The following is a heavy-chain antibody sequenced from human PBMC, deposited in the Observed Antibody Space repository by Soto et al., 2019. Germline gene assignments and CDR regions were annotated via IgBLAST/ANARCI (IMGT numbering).Heavy chain of an antibody. Sequence: SQTLSLTCAISGDSVSSNSAAWNWIRQSPSRGLEWLGRTYYRSKWYNDYAVSVKSRITINPDTSKNQFSLQLNSVTPEDTAVYYCARDSSSWYRVGYYGMDVWGQGTTVTVS. CDR2: TYYRSKWYN. CDR3: ARDSSSWYRVGYYGMDV. V-gene: IGHV6-1*01. J-gene: IGHJ6*02. D-gene: IGHD6-13*01. CDR1: GDSVSSNSAA.